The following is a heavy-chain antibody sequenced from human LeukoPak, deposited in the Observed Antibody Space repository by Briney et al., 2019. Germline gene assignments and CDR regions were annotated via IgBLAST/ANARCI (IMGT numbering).Heavy chain of an antibody. Sequence: ASVKVSCKTSGYTFTGYYMHWVRQAPGQGLEWMGWINPNNGGTNYAQKFQGGVTMTRDTSISTAYMELSRLRSDDTAVYYCAREGAPAADTNWFDPWGQGTLVTVSS. V-gene: IGHV1-2*02. CDR1: GYTFTGYY. D-gene: IGHD6-13*01. J-gene: IGHJ5*02. CDR3: AREGAPAADTNWFDP. CDR2: INPNNGGT.